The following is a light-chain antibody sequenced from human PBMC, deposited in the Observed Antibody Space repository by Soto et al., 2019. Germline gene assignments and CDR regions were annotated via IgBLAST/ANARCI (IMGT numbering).Light chain of an antibody. CDR2: ENN. J-gene: IGLJ1*01. CDR3: GTWDSSLSAFV. Sequence: QSVLTQAASVSAAPGQKVTISFSGSSSNIGNNYVSWYQQLPGTAPKLLIYENNKRPSGIPDRFSGSKSGTSATLGITGLQTGDEADYYCGTWDSSLSAFVFGTGTKLTVL. V-gene: IGLV1-51*02. CDR1: SSNIGNNY.